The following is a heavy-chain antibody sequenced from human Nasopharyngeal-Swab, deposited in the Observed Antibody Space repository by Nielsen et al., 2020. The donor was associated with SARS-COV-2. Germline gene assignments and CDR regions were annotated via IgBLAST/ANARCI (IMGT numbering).Heavy chain of an antibody. CDR3: AREGGYAHYYNYGMDV. D-gene: IGHD5-12*01. J-gene: IGHJ6*02. CDR1: GFILSGHS. Sequence: GESLKISCVGSGFILSGHSMNWVRQAPGRGLEWLAYISTAGGNIYYADSVEGRFTISRDNAESSLYLQMNSLRDEDTAVYYCAREGGYAHYYNYGMDVWGQGTTVTVSS. V-gene: IGHV3-48*02. CDR2: ISTAGGNI.